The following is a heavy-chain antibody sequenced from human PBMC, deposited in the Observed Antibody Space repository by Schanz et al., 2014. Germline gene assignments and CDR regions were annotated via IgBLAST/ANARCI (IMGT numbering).Heavy chain of an antibody. CDR3: ARAPTRMNMFRGVTYFFDY. V-gene: IGHV1-18*04. D-gene: IGHD3-10*01. CDR1: GYMFDTYG. CDR2: ISTDNGHT. Sequence: QVRLVQSGAEAREPGASVKVSCKATGYMFDTYGFAWVRQAPGQGLEWMGWISTDNGHTRYGQKFQDRLSLTTDTDTATAHVELRSLRTDDTAVYYCARAPTRMNMFRGVTYFFDYWGQGTLVTVSS. J-gene: IGHJ4*02.